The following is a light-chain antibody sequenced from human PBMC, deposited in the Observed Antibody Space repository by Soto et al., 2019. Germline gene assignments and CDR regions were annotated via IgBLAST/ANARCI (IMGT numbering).Light chain of an antibody. J-gene: IGKJ1*01. CDR3: QHYGSSRT. V-gene: IGKV3-20*01. Sequence: KSGQAPRLLLYGTSSRATGIPERFSGSGSGTDFTLTIGRLEPEDFAVYYCQHYGSSRTFGQGTKVDI. CDR2: GTS.